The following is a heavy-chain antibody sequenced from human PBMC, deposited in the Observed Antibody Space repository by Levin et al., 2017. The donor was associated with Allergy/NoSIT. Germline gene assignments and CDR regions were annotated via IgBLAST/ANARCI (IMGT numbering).Heavy chain of an antibody. Sequence: GGSLRLSCAASGFIFSDYYMDWVRQAPGKGLEWIARSRNKARGYTTEYAASVKGRFTVSRDESTSSLYLQLNSLESEDTAVYYCSRAATGNYISDYWGQGSLVTVSS. J-gene: IGHJ4*02. CDR3: SRAATGNYISDY. CDR2: SRNKARGYTT. V-gene: IGHV3-72*01. CDR1: GFIFSDYY. D-gene: IGHD4-11*01.